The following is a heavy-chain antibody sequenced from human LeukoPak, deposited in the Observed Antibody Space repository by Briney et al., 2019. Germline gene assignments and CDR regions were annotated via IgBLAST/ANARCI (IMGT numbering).Heavy chain of an antibody. D-gene: IGHD2-21*01. V-gene: IGHV3-23*01. CDR3: TKEGPVNAIGDL. Sequence: GGSLRLSCAASGFTFSTYAFSWVRQAPGKGLEWVSAISDGGYTTYYADSVKGRFTNSRENSKNTLYLQISSLRADDTAVYYCTKEGPVNAIGDLWGQGTLVTVSS. CDR2: ISDGGYTT. CDR1: GFTFSTYA. J-gene: IGHJ5*02.